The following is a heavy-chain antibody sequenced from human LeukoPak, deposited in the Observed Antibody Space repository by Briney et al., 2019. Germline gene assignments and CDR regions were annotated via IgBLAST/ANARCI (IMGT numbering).Heavy chain of an antibody. CDR3: ARDKLVGATIVGNWXDP. D-gene: IGHD1-26*01. J-gene: IGHJ5*02. CDR2: IIPIFGTA. Sequence: SVKVSCKASGGTFSSYAISWVRQAPGQGLEWMGRIIPIFGTANYAQKFQGRVTITTDESTSTAYMELSSLRSEDTAVYYCARDKLVGATIVGNWXDPXGQGXXVTV. V-gene: IGHV1-69*05. CDR1: GGTFSSYA.